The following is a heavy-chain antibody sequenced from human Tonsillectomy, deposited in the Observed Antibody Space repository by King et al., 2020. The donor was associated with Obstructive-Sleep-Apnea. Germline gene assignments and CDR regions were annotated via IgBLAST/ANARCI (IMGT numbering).Heavy chain of an antibody. D-gene: IGHD3-16*02. CDR2: IYYSGST. Sequence: QLQESGPGLVKPSETLSLTCTVSGGSISSYYWSWIRQPPGKGLEWIGYIYYSGSTNYNPSLKSRVTISVDTSKNQFSLKLSSVTAADTAVYYCARSPFTVGGVIVKGYFDYWGQGTLVTVSS. J-gene: IGHJ4*02. V-gene: IGHV4-59*01. CDR1: GGSISSYY. CDR3: ARSPFTVGGVIVKGYFDY.